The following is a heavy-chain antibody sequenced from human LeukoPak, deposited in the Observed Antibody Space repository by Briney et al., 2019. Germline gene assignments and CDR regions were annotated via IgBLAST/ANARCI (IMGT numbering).Heavy chain of an antibody. Sequence: GGSLRLSCAASGFIFSSYSMNWVRQAPGKGLEWVSSISSSSSYIYYADSVKGRFTISRGNSKNTLYLQMSSLRVEDTALYYCARDYDSSGYLPDYWGQGTLVTVSS. CDR1: GFIFSSYS. V-gene: IGHV3-21*01. CDR3: ARDYDSSGYLPDY. CDR2: ISSSSSYI. J-gene: IGHJ4*02. D-gene: IGHD3-22*01.